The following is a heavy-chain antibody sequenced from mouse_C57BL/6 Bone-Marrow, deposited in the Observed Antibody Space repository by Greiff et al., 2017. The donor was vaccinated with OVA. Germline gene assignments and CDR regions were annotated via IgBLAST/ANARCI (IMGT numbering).Heavy chain of an antibody. V-gene: IGHV2-9-1*01. Sequence: VQLVESGPGLVAPSQSLSITCTASGFSLTSYAISWVRQPPGKGLEWLGVIWTGGGTNYNSALKSRLSISKDNSKSQVFLKMNSLQTDDTARYYCAREGYDYDYWYFDVWGTGTTVTVSS. CDR3: AREGYDYDYWYFDV. D-gene: IGHD2-4*01. CDR1: GFSLTSYA. J-gene: IGHJ1*03. CDR2: IWTGGGT.